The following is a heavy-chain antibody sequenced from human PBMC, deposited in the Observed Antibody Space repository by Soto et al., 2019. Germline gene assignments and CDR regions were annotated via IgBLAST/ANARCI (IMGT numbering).Heavy chain of an antibody. CDR3: AGYCSGGSCYSEADY. D-gene: IGHD2-15*01. J-gene: IGHJ4*02. Sequence: EVQLVESGGGLVKPGGSLRLSCAASGFTFSSYSMNWVRQAPGKGPEWVSSISSSSSSIYYADSVKGRFTISRDNAKNSLYLQMNSLRAEDTAVYYCAGYCSGGSCYSEADYWGQGTLVTVAS. CDR2: ISSSSSSI. V-gene: IGHV3-21*01. CDR1: GFTFSSYS.